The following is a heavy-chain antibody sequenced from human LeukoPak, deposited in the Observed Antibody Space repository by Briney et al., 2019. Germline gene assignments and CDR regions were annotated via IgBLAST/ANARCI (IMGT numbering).Heavy chain of an antibody. CDR1: GFTFSSDW. CDR2: KKQEGSEK. D-gene: IGHD4-17*01. V-gene: IGHV3-7*01. J-gene: IGHJ4*02. CDR3: AREGEVYGDYGMYFDY. Sequence: SGGSLRLSFGTPGFTFSSDWMSWVREAPGKGLEGVANKKQEGSEKYGVHAVKGRFTISRDTAKNSLYQQMNSLRAKDTAVYYCAREGEVYGDYGMYFDYWGQGTLVTVSS.